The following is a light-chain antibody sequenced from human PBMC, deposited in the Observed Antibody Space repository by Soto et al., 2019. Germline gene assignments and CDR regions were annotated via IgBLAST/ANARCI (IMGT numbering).Light chain of an antibody. Sequence: EIVMTQSPATLSVSPGERATLSCRASQSVSDNLAWYQQKPGQAPRLLIYGASTRATGIPARFSGSGSGTEFTLTISSLQSEDLAVYYCQQSNNWPYTFGQGTKVDIK. CDR1: QSVSDN. CDR2: GAS. V-gene: IGKV3-15*01. CDR3: QQSNNWPYT. J-gene: IGKJ2*01.